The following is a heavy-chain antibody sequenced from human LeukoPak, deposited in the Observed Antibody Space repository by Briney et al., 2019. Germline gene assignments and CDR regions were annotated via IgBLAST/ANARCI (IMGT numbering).Heavy chain of an antibody. J-gene: IGHJ5*02. CDR2: INHSGST. CDR3: ARSGSGSYHKRPPGDWFDP. V-gene: IGHV4-34*01. D-gene: IGHD3-10*01. CDR1: GGSFSGYY. Sequence: PSETLSLTCAVYGGSFSGYYWSWIRQPPGKGLEWIGEINHSGSTNYNPSLKSRVTISVDTSKNQFSLKLSSVTAADTAVYYCARSGSGSYHKRPPGDWFDPWGQGTLVTVSS.